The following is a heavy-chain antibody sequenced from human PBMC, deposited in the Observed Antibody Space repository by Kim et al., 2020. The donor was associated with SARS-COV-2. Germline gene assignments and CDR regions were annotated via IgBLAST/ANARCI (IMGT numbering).Heavy chain of an antibody. CDR3: ARDQTYYDFWSGYYNPLGGMDV. D-gene: IGHD3-3*01. V-gene: IGHV4-59*13. CDR1: GGSISSYY. J-gene: IGHJ6*02. CDR2: IYYSGST. Sequence: SETLSLTCTVSGGSISSYYWSWIRQPPGKGLEWIGYIYYSGSTNYNPSLKSRVTISVDTSKNQFSLKLSSVTAADTAVYYCARDQTYYDFWSGYYNPLGGMDVWGQGTTVTVSS.